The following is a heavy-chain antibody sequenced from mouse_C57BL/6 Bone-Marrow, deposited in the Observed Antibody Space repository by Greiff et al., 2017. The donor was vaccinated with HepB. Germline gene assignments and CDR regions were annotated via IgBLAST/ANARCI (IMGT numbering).Heavy chain of an antibody. CDR1: GYTFTSYW. D-gene: IGHD2-5*01. J-gene: IGHJ4*01. CDR2: IDPNSGGT. V-gene: IGHV1-72*01. Sequence: QVQLKQPGAELVKPGASVKLSCKASGYTFTSYWMHWVKQRPGRGLEWIGRIDPNSGGTKYNEKFKSKATLTVDKPSSTAYMQLSSLTSEDSAVYYCARGPTYSNYEDYAMDYWGQGTSVTVSS. CDR3: ARGPTYSNYEDYAMDY.